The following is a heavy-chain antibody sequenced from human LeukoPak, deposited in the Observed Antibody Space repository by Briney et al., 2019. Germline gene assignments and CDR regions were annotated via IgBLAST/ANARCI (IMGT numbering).Heavy chain of an antibody. CDR1: GFTFHHYA. Sequence: GRSLRLSCAASGFTFHHYAIHWVRQVPGKGLEWVSGISWNSASIGYADSVKGRFTISRDNAKNSVYLQMNSLRGEDTALYYCAKDKAPLYSGYDWDLDFWGQGTLVTVS. CDR2: ISWNSASI. J-gene: IGHJ4*02. D-gene: IGHD5-12*01. CDR3: AKDKAPLYSGYDWDLDF. V-gene: IGHV3-9*01.